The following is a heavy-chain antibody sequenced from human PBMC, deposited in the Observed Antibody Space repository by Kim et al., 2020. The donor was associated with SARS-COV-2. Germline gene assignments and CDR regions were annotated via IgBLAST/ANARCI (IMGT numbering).Heavy chain of an antibody. J-gene: IGHJ4*02. V-gene: IGHV4-39*01. CDR3: ARLSRNSWNFDY. D-gene: IGHD6-13*01. Sequence: YYNPSLQSRLTMSVDTSRNQFSLKLTSATAADTAVYYCARLSRNSWNFDYWGQGTLVTVSS.